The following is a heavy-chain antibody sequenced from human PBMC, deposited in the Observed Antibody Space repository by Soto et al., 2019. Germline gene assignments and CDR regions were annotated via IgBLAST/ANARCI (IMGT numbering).Heavy chain of an antibody. J-gene: IGHJ4*02. CDR2: ISGSGGST. CDR1: GFTFSSYA. CDR3: AKDIEDIVVVPAAIRSRRYFDY. D-gene: IGHD2-2*01. V-gene: IGHV3-23*01. Sequence: GGSLRLSCAASGFTFSSYAMSWVRQAPGKGLEWVSAISGSGGSTYYADSVKGRFTISRDNSKNTLYLQMNSLRAEDTAVYYCAKDIEDIVVVPAAIRSRRYFDYWGQGTLVTVSS.